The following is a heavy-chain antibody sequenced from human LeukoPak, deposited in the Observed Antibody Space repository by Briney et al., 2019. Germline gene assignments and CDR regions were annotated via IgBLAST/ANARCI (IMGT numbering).Heavy chain of an antibody. CDR2: VSDSGST. CDR1: RGSISSTHYY. CDR3: ARVRKGADSVLAYCFDS. D-gene: IGHD2-21*02. Sequence: SETLSLTCTVPRGSISSTHYYWAWIRQPPGKWLEWIGSVSDSGSTYYNPSLSSRVGISADTSNNQFSLKLTSVTAADTAVYYCARVRKGADSVLAYCFDSWGQGAPVTAS. J-gene: IGHJ4*02. V-gene: IGHV4-39*07.